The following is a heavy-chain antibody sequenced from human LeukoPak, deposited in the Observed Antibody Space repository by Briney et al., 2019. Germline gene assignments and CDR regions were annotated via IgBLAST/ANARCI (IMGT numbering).Heavy chain of an antibody. Sequence: ASVKVSCKASGYTFTGYYMHWVRQAPGQGLEWMGWINPNSGGTNYAQKFQGRVTMTRDTSISTAYMELSRLRSDDTAVYYCARDHSGSQRPGAFDIWGQGTMVTVSS. CDR2: INPNSGGT. J-gene: IGHJ3*02. D-gene: IGHD1-26*01. CDR1: GYTFTGYY. V-gene: IGHV1-2*02. CDR3: ARDHSGSQRPGAFDI.